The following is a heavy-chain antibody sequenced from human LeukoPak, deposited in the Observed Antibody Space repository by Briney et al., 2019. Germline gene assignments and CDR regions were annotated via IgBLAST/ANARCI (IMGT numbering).Heavy chain of an antibody. D-gene: IGHD3-16*01. CDR1: GFTFSSYT. J-gene: IGHJ4*02. Sequence: GGSLRISCAASGFTFSSYTMNWVRQAPGKGLEWLSYISGSSSTIYYADSVKGRFTISRDNAKNSLYLQTNSLRDEDTAVYYCARRASGGGYYFDYWGQGTLVTVSS. V-gene: IGHV3-48*02. CDR3: ARRASGGGYYFDY. CDR2: ISGSSSTI.